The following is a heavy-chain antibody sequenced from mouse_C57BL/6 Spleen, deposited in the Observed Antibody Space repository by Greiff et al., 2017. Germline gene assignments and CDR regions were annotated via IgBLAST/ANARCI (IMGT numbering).Heavy chain of an antibody. V-gene: IGHV5-4*01. CDR3: ARDKRGLFDY. CDR1: GFTFSSYA. Sequence: EVQVVESGGGLVKPGGSLKLSCAASGFTFSSYAMSWVRQTPEKRLEWVATISDGGSYTYYPDNVKGRFTISRDNAKNNLYLQMSHLKSEDTAMYYCARDKRGLFDYWGQGTTLTVSS. D-gene: IGHD2-4*01. CDR2: ISDGGSYT. J-gene: IGHJ2*01.